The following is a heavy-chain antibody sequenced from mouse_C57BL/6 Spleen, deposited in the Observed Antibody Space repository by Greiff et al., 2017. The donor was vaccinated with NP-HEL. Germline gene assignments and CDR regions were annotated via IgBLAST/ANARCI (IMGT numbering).Heavy chain of an antibody. Sequence: QVQLKQSGPELVKPGASVKISCKASGYAFSSSWMNWVKQRPGKGLEWIGRIYPGDGDTNYNGKFKGKATLTADKSSSTAYMQLSSLTSEDSAVSFCAKYYSNYVDGFDYWGQGTTLTVSS. J-gene: IGHJ2*01. CDR1: GYAFSSSW. V-gene: IGHV1-82*01. D-gene: IGHD2-5*01. CDR2: IYPGDGDT. CDR3: AKYYSNYVDGFDY.